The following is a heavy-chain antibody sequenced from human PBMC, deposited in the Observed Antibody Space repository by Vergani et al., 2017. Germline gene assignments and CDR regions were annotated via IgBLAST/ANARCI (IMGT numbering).Heavy chain of an antibody. CDR3: ARAHYYGSAFDY. J-gene: IGHJ4*02. CDR2: IASSDTTV. D-gene: IGHD3-10*01. CDR1: GFFFSDYY. Sequence: QVQLVESGGGLVKPGGSLRLSCTASGFFFSDYYMSWLRQAPGKGLEWISYIASSDTTVYYADSVKGRFTISRDNSKNTLYLQMNSLRAEDTAVYYCARAHYYGSAFDYWGQGTLVTVSS. V-gene: IGHV3-11*04.